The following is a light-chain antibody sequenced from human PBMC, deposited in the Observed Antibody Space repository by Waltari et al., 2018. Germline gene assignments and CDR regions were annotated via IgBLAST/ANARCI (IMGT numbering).Light chain of an antibody. V-gene: IGKV3-15*01. CDR3: QQYNNWPPDLT. J-gene: IGKJ4*01. Sequence: EIVMTQSPATLSVSPGERATLSCRASQSISRNLAWYHQKPGQAPRLLIYGASTRATGIPARFSGRGSGTEFTLTISSLQSEDFAVYYCQQYNNWPPDLTFGGGTKVEI. CDR2: GAS. CDR1: QSISRN.